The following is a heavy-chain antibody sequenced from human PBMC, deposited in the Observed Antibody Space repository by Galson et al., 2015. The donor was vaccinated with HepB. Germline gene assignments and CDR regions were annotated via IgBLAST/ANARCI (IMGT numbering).Heavy chain of an antibody. Sequence: SVKVSCKASGGTFSSYTISWVRQAPGQGLEWMGRIIPILGIANYAQKFQGRVTITADKSTSTAYMELSSLRSEDTAVYYCAREVAVAGTAPEDYWGQGTLVTVSS. CDR2: IIPILGIA. D-gene: IGHD6-19*01. V-gene: IGHV1-69*04. CDR3: AREVAVAGTAPEDY. CDR1: GGTFSSYT. J-gene: IGHJ4*02.